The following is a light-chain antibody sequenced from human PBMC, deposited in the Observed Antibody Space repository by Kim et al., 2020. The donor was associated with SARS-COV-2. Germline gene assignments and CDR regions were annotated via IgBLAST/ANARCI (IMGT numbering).Light chain of an antibody. CDR2: DAS. J-gene: IGKJ1*01. V-gene: IGKV3-20*01. Sequence: SPGESATLSCRARQSVSRYYVAWYQQKPGQAPRLLIYDASNRATGIPDRFTGSGSGTDFTLTITRLEPEDFAVYFCQQYGSSLATFGQGTKVDIK. CDR3: QQYGSSLAT. CDR1: QSVSRYY.